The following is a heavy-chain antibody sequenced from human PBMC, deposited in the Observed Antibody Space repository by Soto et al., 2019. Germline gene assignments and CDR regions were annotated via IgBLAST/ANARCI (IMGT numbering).Heavy chain of an antibody. CDR2: ISSSSSVI. CDR1: GFILSDCA. D-gene: IGHD3-22*01. J-gene: IGHJ4*02. Sequence: GGSLRLSCATSGFILSDCAMNWVRQAPGKGLEWVSYISSSSSVIDYADSVKGRFTVSRDNAKNSLYLQMNSLRAEDTAVYYCAKDLVYDYYDSSGYSFDYWGQGTLVTVSS. CDR3: AKDLVYDYYDSSGYSFDY. V-gene: IGHV3-48*01.